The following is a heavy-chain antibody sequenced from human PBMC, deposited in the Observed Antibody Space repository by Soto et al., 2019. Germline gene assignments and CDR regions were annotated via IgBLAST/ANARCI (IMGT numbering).Heavy chain of an antibody. J-gene: IGHJ6*02. CDR3: AREDIAVVPAARHYYYYYGMDV. CDR2: IYTSGST. D-gene: IGHD2-2*01. V-gene: IGHV4-4*07. Sequence: QVQLQESGPGLVKPSETLSLTCTVSGGSISSYYWSWIRQPAGKGLEWIGRIYTSGSTNYNPALKSRVTMSVDTSKNQFSLTLSSVTAADTAVDYCAREDIAVVPAARHYYYYYGMDVWGQGTTVTVSS. CDR1: GGSISSYY.